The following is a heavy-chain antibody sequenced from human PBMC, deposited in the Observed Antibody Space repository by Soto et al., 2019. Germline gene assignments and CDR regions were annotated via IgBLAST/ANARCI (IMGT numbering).Heavy chain of an antibody. Sequence: SETLSLTCAVYGGSFSGYYWTWIRQAPGKGLEWIGEINYSGSTNYNPSLKSRVTISVDTSKNQFSLKLSPVTAADTAVYYCAASRYYNDREAGDYWGQGTPVTVSS. CDR3: AASRYYNDREAGDY. V-gene: IGHV4-34*01. D-gene: IGHD3-22*01. CDR1: GGSFSGYY. CDR2: INYSGST. J-gene: IGHJ4*02.